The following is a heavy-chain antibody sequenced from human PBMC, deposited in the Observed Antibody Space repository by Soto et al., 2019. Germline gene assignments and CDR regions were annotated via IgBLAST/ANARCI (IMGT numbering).Heavy chain of an antibody. V-gene: IGHV1-69*02. J-gene: IGHJ2*01. CDR3: ARVSCSGGSCYFYWYFDL. CDR1: GGTFSSYT. Sequence: QVQLVQSGAEVKKPGSSVKVSCKASGGTFSSYTISWVRQAPGQGLEWMGRIIPILGIANYAQKFQGRVTITADKSTSTAYMELSSLRSEDTAVYYCARVSCSGGSCYFYWYFDLWGRGTLVTVSS. D-gene: IGHD2-15*01. CDR2: IIPILGIA.